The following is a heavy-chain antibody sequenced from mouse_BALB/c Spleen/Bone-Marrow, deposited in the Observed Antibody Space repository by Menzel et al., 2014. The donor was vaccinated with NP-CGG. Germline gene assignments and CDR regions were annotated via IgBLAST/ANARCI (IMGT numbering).Heavy chain of an antibody. V-gene: IGHV5-4*02. CDR2: INDGGCYT. Sequence: EVQLVESGGGLVKPGGSLKLSCAVSGFTFSDYYMYWVRQNPEKRLEWVATINDGGCYTYYPDSVKGRFTISRDNAKNNLYLQMSSLKSEDTAMYYCARDGNFAMDYWGQGTSVTVSS. CDR3: ARDGNFAMDY. J-gene: IGHJ4*01. D-gene: IGHD2-1*01. CDR1: GFTFSDYY.